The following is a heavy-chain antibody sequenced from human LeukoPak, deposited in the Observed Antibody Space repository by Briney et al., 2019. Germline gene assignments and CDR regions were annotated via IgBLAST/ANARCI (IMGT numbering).Heavy chain of an antibody. Sequence: GGSLRLSCAASGFTFSSYAMHWVRQAPGKGLEWVAVISYDGSNKYYADSVKGRFTISRDNSKNTLYLQMNSLRAEDTAVYYCARDRAPGYYDTPGYWGQGTLVTVSS. CDR2: ISYDGSNK. J-gene: IGHJ4*02. D-gene: IGHD3-22*01. V-gene: IGHV3-30-3*01. CDR3: ARDRAPGYYDTPGY. CDR1: GFTFSSYA.